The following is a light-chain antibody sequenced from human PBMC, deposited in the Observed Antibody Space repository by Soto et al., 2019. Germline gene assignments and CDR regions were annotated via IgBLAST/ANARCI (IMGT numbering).Light chain of an antibody. Sequence: EVVMTKSPVTLSASQGESATLSCRASQSVDNNVAWYQQKPGQAPRLLIVGSFARATGIPARFSGSGSGSEFTHTISGLPSEDFAVYYCQQYNDRPPITFCQGTRLEI. CDR1: QSVDNN. J-gene: IGKJ5*01. CDR3: QQYNDRPPIT. V-gene: IGKV3-15*01. CDR2: GSF.